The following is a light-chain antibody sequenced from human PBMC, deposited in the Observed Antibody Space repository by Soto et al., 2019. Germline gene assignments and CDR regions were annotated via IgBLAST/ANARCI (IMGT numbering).Light chain of an antibody. CDR2: EVT. CDR1: SSDIDTYNY. Sequence: QSALTQPASVSGSPGQSITISCTGTSSDIDTYNYVSWYQQHPGKAPKLIIYEVTNRPSGVSNRFSGSKSGDTASLTISRLRAEDEADYYCSSYTSSTDYVFGPGTKLTVL. CDR3: SSYTSSTDYV. J-gene: IGLJ1*01. V-gene: IGLV2-14*01.